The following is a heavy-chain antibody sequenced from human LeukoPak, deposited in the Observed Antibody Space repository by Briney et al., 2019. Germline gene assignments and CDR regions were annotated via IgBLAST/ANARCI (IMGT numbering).Heavy chain of an antibody. CDR2: INHSGST. J-gene: IGHJ4*02. Sequence: SETLSLTCAVYGGSFSGYYWSWIRQPPGKGREWIGEINHSGSTNYNPSLKSRVTISVDTSKNQFSLKLSSVTAADTAVYYCARGPSIAAVDWGQGTLVTVSS. CDR3: ARGPSIAAVD. CDR1: GGSFSGYY. D-gene: IGHD6-13*01. V-gene: IGHV4-34*01.